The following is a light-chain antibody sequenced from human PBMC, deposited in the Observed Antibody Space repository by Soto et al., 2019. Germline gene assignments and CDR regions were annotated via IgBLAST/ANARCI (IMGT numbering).Light chain of an antibody. CDR1: SSDVGSYNL. Sequence: QSVLNQPASVSGSPGQSITIYCTGTSSDVGSYNLVSWYQQHPGKAPKLMIYEGSKRPSGVSNRFSGSKSSNTASLTISGLQADDEAYYYCCSYAGSRTHVVFGGGTKLTVL. CDR2: EGS. CDR3: CSYAGSRTHVV. V-gene: IGLV2-23*01. J-gene: IGLJ2*01.